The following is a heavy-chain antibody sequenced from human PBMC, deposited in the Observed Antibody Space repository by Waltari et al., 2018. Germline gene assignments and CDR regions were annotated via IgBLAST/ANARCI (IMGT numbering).Heavy chain of an antibody. CDR1: GYTFTSYG. CDR2: INPIFGTA. V-gene: IGHV1-69*13. CDR3: AKGHPDSSSWYSAFDI. D-gene: IGHD6-13*01. Sequence: QVQLVQSGAEVKKPGASVKVSCKASGYTFTSYGISWVRQAPGQGLEWMGRINPIFGTANYAQKFQGRVTITADESTSTAYMELSSLRSEDTAVYYCAKGHPDSSSWYSAFDIWGQGTMVTVSS. J-gene: IGHJ3*02.